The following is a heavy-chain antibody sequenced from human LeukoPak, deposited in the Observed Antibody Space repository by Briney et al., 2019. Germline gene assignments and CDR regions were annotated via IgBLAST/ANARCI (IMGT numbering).Heavy chain of an antibody. J-gene: IGHJ3*02. CDR1: GYTFTSYY. CDR2: INPSGGST. Sequence: ASVTVSCKASGYTFTSYYMHWVRQAPGQGLEWMGIINPSGGSTSYAQKFQGRVTMTRDMSTSTVYMELSSLRSEDTAVYYCARDRRITGTQGTIAFDIWGQGTMVTVSS. V-gene: IGHV1-46*01. CDR3: ARDRRITGTQGTIAFDI. D-gene: IGHD1-20*01.